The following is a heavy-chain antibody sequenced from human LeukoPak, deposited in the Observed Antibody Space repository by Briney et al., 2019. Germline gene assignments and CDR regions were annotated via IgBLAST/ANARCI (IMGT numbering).Heavy chain of an antibody. J-gene: IGHJ3*02. D-gene: IGHD1-26*01. CDR2: IYTSGST. CDR3: ARGRETQDAFDI. CDR1: GGSISSGSYY. Sequence: PSQTLSLTCTVSGGSISSGSYYWRWIRQPAGKGLEWIGRIYTSGSTSYNPSLKSRVTISVDTSKNQFSLKLSSVTAADTAVYYCARGRETQDAFDIWGQGTMVTVSS. V-gene: IGHV4-61*02.